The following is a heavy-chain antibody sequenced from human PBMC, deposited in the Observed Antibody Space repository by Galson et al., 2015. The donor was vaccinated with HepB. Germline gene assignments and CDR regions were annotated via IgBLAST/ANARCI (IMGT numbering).Heavy chain of an antibody. CDR1: TFIFGDYA. D-gene: IGHD3-10*01. CDR3: AKDGVPYNGPYDAFDI. J-gene: IGHJ3*02. V-gene: IGHV3-23*01. CDR2: IGGTGGGI. Sequence: SLRLSCAASTFIFGDYAMSWVRQAPGKGLEWVAVIGGTGGGIHYADSVKGRFIISRDNSKNTLFLQMNSLRAEDTATYYCAKDGVPYNGPYDAFDIWGQGTMVPVSS.